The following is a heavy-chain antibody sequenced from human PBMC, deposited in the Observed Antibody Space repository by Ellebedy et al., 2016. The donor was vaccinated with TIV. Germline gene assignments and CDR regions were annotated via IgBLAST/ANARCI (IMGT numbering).Heavy chain of an antibody. CDR3: ARGGYVPFDY. CDR2: IYYSGST. V-gene: IGHV4-59*12. J-gene: IGHJ4*02. Sequence: SETLSLTXTVSGGSISSYYWSWIRQPPGKGLEWIGYIYYSGSTYYNPSLKSRVTISVDTSKNQFSLKLSSVTAADTAVYYCARGGYVPFDYWGQGTLVTVSS. D-gene: IGHD5-12*01. CDR1: GGSISSYY.